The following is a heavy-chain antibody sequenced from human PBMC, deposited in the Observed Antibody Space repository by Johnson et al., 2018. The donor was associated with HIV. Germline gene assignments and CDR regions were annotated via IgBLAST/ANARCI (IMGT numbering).Heavy chain of an antibody. D-gene: IGHD5-24*01. CDR1: GITFSSYA. CDR3: ARDRLHTSTSPQHPREIDAFDI. CDR2: ISYDGSNK. V-gene: IGHV3-30-3*01. J-gene: IGHJ3*02. Sequence: QMLLVESGGGVVQPGRSLRLSCAASGITFSSYAMHWVRQAPGKGLEWVAVISYDGSNKYYADSVKGRFTISRDNSKNTLYLQMNSLRAEDTAVYYCARDRLHTSTSPQHPREIDAFDIWGQGTMVTVSS.